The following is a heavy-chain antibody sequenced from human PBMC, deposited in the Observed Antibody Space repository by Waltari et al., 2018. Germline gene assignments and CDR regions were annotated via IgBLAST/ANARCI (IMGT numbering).Heavy chain of an antibody. J-gene: IGHJ4*02. CDR2: IYAGGGT. Sequence: EVQLVESGGGLIQPGGSLRLACAASGFRVSSNSMSWVRQAPGKGLEWVSVIYAGGGTYYADSVKGRFTISRDISKNTLYLQMNSLRAEDTAVYYCARAGLGSPLEWQRLFDSWGQGTLVIVSS. V-gene: IGHV3-53*01. CDR3: ARAGLGSPLEWQRLFDS. CDR1: GFRVSSNS. D-gene: IGHD5-12*01.